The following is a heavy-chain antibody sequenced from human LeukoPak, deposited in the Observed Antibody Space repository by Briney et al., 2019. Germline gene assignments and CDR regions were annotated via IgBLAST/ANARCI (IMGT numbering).Heavy chain of an antibody. CDR3: ARDPIDPYYYDSSGSPDY. V-gene: IGHV1-69*04. Sequence: SVKVSCKASGGTFSSYAISWVRQAPGQGLEWTGRIIPILGIANYAQKFQGRVTITADKSTSTAYMELSSLRSEDTAVYYCARDPIDPYYYDSSGSPDYWGQGTLVTVSS. J-gene: IGHJ4*02. CDR2: IIPILGIA. D-gene: IGHD3-22*01. CDR1: GGTFSSYA.